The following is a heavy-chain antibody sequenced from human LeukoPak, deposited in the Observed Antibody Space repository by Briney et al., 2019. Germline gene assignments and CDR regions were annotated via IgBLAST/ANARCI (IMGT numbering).Heavy chain of an antibody. V-gene: IGHV3-21*01. CDR2: ISSSSSYI. CDR1: GFTFSSYN. CDR3: ARSPSYYYYMDV. J-gene: IGHJ6*03. Sequence: KAGGSLRLSCAASGFTFSSYNMNWVRQAPGKGLEWVSSISSSSSYIYYADSVKGRFTISRDNAKNSLYLQMNSLRAEDTAVYYCARSPSYYYYMDVWGKGTTVTVSS.